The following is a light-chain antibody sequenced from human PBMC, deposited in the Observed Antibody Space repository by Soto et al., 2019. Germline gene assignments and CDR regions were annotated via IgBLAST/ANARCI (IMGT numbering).Light chain of an antibody. CDR2: KAS. Sequence: DIQMTQSPSILSASVGDSVTITCRASQRISGWLAWYQQKPGKAPKLLISKASTLESGVPSRFSGSGSGTEFTITISSLQPDDFATYYCQQYNSYSLTFGQGTKVEI. J-gene: IGKJ1*01. CDR3: QQYNSYSLT. V-gene: IGKV1-5*03. CDR1: QRISGW.